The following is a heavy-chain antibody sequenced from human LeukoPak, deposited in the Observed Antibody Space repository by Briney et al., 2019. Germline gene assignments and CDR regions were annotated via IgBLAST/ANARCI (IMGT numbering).Heavy chain of an antibody. J-gene: IGHJ6*03. CDR2: ISSSSSYI. CDR1: GFTFSSYS. Sequence: PGGSLRLSCAASGFTFSSYSMNWVRQAPGKGLEWVSSISSSSSYIYYADSVKGRFTISRDNAKNSLYLQMNSLRAEDTAVYYCASDSYGHRHYYYMDVWGKETTVTVSS. V-gene: IGHV3-21*01. CDR3: ASDSYGHRHYYYMDV. D-gene: IGHD5-18*01.